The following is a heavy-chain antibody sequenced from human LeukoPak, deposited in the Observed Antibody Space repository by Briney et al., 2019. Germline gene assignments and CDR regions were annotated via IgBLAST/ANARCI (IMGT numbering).Heavy chain of an antibody. J-gene: IGHJ5*02. Sequence: QPGGSLRLSYAASGFPFSSYAMYWVHQAPGKGLVWVARIHGDGDNISYADSVRGRFTISRDNAKDTLYLHVNSLRPEDTAVYYCARAQVGAPTDLWGQGTLVTVSS. V-gene: IGHV3-74*01. CDR3: ARAQVGAPTDL. CDR1: GFPFSSYA. D-gene: IGHD1-26*01. CDR2: IHGDGDNI.